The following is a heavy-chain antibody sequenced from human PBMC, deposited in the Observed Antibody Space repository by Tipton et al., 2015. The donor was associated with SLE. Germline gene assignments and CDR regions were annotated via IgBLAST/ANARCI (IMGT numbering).Heavy chain of an antibody. Sequence: LRLSCTVSGGSISSYYWSWIRQPPGKGLEWIGYIYYSGSTYYNPSLKSRVTISVDTSKNQFSLKLSSVTAADTAVYYCARDGSGSYYYYMDVWGKGTTVTVSS. J-gene: IGHJ6*03. V-gene: IGHV4-59*12. CDR3: ARDGSGSYYYYMDV. CDR1: GGSISSYY. D-gene: IGHD1-26*01. CDR2: IYYSGST.